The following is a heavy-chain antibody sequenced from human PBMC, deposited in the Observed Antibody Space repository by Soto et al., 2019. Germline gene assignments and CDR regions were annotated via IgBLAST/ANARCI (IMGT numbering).Heavy chain of an antibody. J-gene: IGHJ4*02. Sequence: PSETLSLTCTVSGGSISSSSYYWSWFRQPPGKGLEWIGYIYYSGSTYHNPSLKSRLTLSVDTSKNQFSLKLSSVTAADTAVYYCARADYFYSSGAFDCWGQGTLVTVS. D-gene: IGHD3-10*01. CDR1: GGSISSSSYY. CDR2: IYYSGST. V-gene: IGHV4-31*02. CDR3: ARADYFYSSGAFDC.